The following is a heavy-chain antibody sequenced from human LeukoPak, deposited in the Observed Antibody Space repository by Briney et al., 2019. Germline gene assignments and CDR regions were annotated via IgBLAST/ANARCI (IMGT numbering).Heavy chain of an antibody. D-gene: IGHD5-12*01. CDR3: ARDRYSGYDPSNWFDP. CDR2: ISAYNGNT. V-gene: IGHV1-18*01. CDR1: GYTFTSYG. J-gene: IGHJ5*02. Sequence: ASVNVSFKASGYTFTSYGISWVRPAPGQGLEWMGWISAYNGNTNYAQKLQGRVTMTTDTSTSTAYMELRSLRSDDTAVYYRARDRYSGYDPSNWFDPWGQGTLVTVSS.